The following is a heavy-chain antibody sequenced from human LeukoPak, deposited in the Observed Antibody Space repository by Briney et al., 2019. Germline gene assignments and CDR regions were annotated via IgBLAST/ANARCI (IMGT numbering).Heavy chain of an antibody. V-gene: IGHV1-46*01. D-gene: IGHD3-3*01. CDR2: INPSGGST. CDR1: GYTFTSYH. J-gene: IGHJ5*02. Sequence: ASVKVSCKASGYTFTSYHMHWVRQAPGQGLEWMGIINPSGGSTNYAQRLRGRVTMTRDMSTGTVYMELSSLTSEDTAVYYCAREAITIFGLVRTQTTKGPHRFDPWGQGTLVTVSS. CDR3: AREAITIFGLVRTQTTKGPHRFDP.